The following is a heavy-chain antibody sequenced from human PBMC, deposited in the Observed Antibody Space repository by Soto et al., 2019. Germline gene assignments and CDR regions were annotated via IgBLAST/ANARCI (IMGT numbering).Heavy chain of an antibody. J-gene: IGHJ4*02. CDR3: AKVNSFSGSYYALDY. D-gene: IGHD1-26*01. CDR2: ISGSGGST. Sequence: GGSLRLSCAASGFTLSSYAMSWVRQAPGKGLEWVSAISGSGGSTYYADSVKGRFTISRDNSKNTLYLQMNSLRAEDTAVYYCAKVNSFSGSYYALDYWGQGTLVTVSS. CDR1: GFTLSSYA. V-gene: IGHV3-23*01.